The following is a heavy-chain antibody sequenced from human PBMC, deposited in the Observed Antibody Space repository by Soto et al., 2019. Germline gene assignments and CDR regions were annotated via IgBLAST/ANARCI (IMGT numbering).Heavy chain of an antibody. J-gene: IGHJ4*02. V-gene: IGHV3-30*18. CDR1: GFTFSSYG. CDR2: ISYDGSNK. CDR3: AKAVSGGSCHGCGY. D-gene: IGHD2-15*01. Sequence: QVQLVESGGGVVQPGRSLRLSCAASGFTFSSYGMHWVRQAPGKGLEWVAVISYDGSNKYYADSVKGRFTISRDNSKNTLYLQMNSLRAEDTAVYYCAKAVSGGSCHGCGYWGQGTLVTVSS.